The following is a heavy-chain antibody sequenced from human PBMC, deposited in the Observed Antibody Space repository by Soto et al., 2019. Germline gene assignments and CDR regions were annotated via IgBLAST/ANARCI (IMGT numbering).Heavy chain of an antibody. CDR2: TYTSGST. CDR1: GGSISSGGYY. D-gene: IGHD3-10*01. J-gene: IGHJ4*02. CDR3: ASAVRGVIDY. V-gene: IGHV4-31*03. Sequence: QVQLQESGPGLVKPSQTLSLTCTVSGGSISSGGYYWSWIRQHPGKGLEWIGYTYTSGSTYYDPSLKSRVTVSLGPSKNRCSLKLSSVTAADTAVYYCASAVRGVIDYWGQGTLVTVSS.